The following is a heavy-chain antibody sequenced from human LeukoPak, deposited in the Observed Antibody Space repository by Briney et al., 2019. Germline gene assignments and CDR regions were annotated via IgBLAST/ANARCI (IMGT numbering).Heavy chain of an antibody. CDR3: ARRGDGGRSFDY. CDR1: GFTFSNYP. V-gene: IGHV3-53*01. D-gene: IGHD3-10*01. CDR2: IYSSGST. Sequence: PGGSLRLSCSASGFTFSNYPMYWVRQAPGKGLEWVSLIYSSGSTHYADSVKGRLTISRDNSKNTLYLQVNSLRAEDTAVYYCARRGDGGRSFDYWGQGTLVTVSS. J-gene: IGHJ4*02.